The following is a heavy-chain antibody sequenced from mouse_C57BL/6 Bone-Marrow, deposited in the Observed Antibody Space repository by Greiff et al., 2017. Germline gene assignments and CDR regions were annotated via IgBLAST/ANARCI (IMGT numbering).Heavy chain of an antibody. CDR3: ARRILRYAMDY. CDR2: IYPGSGNT. V-gene: IGHV1-66*01. CDR1: GYSFTSYY. D-gene: IGHD1-1*01. J-gene: IGHJ4*01. Sequence: QVQLQQSGPELVKPGASVKISCKASGYSFTSYYIHWVKQRPGQGLEWIGWIYPGSGNTKYTEKLKGKATLTADTSSSTAYMQLSSLTSEDSAVYYCARRILRYAMDYWGQVTSVTVSS.